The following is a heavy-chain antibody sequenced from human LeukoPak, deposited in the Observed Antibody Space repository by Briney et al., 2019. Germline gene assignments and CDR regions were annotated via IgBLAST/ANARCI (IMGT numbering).Heavy chain of an antibody. CDR2: TAGSGISK. V-gene: IGHV3-23*01. Sequence: GGSLRLSCAVSGFTFSTFWMTWVRQAPGRGLEWASSTAGSGISKDYADSVKGRFTISKDKSKNTLYLQMDNLRAEDTGVYFCARLPTFYYDSSGYHYDYWGQGTLVTVSS. J-gene: IGHJ4*02. D-gene: IGHD3-22*01. CDR1: GFTFSTFW. CDR3: ARLPTFYYDSSGYHYDY.